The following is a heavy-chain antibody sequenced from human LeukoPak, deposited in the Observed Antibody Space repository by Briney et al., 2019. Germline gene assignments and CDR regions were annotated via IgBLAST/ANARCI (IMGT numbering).Heavy chain of an antibody. CDR3: ARGLTYYFDY. CDR2: ISSSSSTI. Sequence: GWISYISSSSSTIYYADSVKGRFTISRDNAKNSLYLQMNSLRAEDTAVYYCARGLTYYFDYWGQGTLVTVSS. J-gene: IGHJ4*02. V-gene: IGHV3-48*01. D-gene: IGHD4/OR15-4a*01.